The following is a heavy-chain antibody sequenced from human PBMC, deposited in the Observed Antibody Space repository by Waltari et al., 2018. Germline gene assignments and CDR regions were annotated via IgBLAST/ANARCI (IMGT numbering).Heavy chain of an antibody. CDR2: ISGSGGGT. V-gene: IGHV3-23*04. J-gene: IGHJ4*02. CDR1: GFTVGSLA. D-gene: IGHD5-12*01. CDR3: ARDRQGYDGIIDN. Sequence: EVQLVESGGGWVQPGGSLRLSCTASGFTVGSLAMDWVRRAPGQGLEWVSTISGSGGGTYFADSGKGRFTISRDNSKNVLSLQMSSLRAEDTALYYCARDRQGYDGIIDNWGQGTLVTVSS.